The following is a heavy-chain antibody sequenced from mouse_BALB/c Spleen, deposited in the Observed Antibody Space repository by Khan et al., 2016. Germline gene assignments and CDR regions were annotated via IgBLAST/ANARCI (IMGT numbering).Heavy chain of an antibody. J-gene: IGHJ3*01. CDR2: INPDSSTI. D-gene: IGHD1-1*02. V-gene: IGHV4-1*02. CDR1: GFDFSRYW. Sequence: EVKLLESGGGLVQPGGSLKLSCAASGFDFSRYWMSWVRQAPGKGLEWIGEINPDSSTINYTPSLKDKFIISRDNAKNTLYLQMSKVRSEDTALDYGARFYYYADWVFVYWGQGTLVTVSA. CDR3: ARFYYYADWVFVY.